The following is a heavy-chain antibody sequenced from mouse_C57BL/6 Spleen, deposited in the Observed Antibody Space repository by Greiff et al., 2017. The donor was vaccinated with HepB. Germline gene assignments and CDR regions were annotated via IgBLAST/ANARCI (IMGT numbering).Heavy chain of an antibody. CDR1: GFTFSDYG. CDR2: ISSGSSTI. Sequence: EVMLVESGGGLVKPGGSLKLSCAASGFTFSDYGMHWVRQAPEKGLEWVAYISSGSSTIYYADTVKGRFTISRDNAKNTLFLQMTSLRSEDTAMYYCARADYGKAMDYWGQGTSVTVSS. CDR3: ARADYGKAMDY. D-gene: IGHD2-1*01. J-gene: IGHJ4*01. V-gene: IGHV5-17*01.